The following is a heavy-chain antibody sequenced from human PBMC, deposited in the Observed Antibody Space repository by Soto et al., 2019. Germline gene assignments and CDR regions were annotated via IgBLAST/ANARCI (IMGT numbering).Heavy chain of an antibody. Sequence: PSETLSLTCTVSGGSISSYYWSWIRQTPGKGLEWIGYIYYSGSTNYNPSLKSRVTISVDTSKNQFSLKLSSVTAADTAVYYCASIKSIAARYGSWFDPWGQGTLVTVSS. J-gene: IGHJ5*02. CDR3: ASIKSIAARYGSWFDP. CDR1: GGSISSYY. V-gene: IGHV4-59*08. CDR2: IYYSGST. D-gene: IGHD6-6*01.